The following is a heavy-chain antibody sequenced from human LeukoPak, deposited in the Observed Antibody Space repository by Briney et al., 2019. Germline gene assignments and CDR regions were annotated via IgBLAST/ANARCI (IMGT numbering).Heavy chain of an antibody. D-gene: IGHD6-19*01. J-gene: IGHJ4*02. CDR3: ARTGYSTGWDRFSFVY. CDR2: VYYSGST. V-gene: IGHV4-39*01. Sequence: SETLSLTCTVSGDSMRSSSDYWAWIRQPPGKGLEWIGSVYYSGSTHYNPSLKSRVTISVDTSKSQFSLKLTSVTAADTAVYYCARTGYSTGWDRFSFVYWGQGTLVTVSS. CDR1: GDSMRSSSDY.